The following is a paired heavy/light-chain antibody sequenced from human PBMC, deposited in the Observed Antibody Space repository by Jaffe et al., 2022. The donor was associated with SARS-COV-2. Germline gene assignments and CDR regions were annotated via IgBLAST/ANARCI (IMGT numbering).Heavy chain of an antibody. D-gene: IGHD3-22*01. Sequence: QVQLQESGPGLVKPSQTLSLTCTVSGGSINSGTYYWSWIRQPAGKGLEWIGRIYTSGTTNYNPSLKSRVTISVDTSKNQFSLKLSSVTAADTAVYFCARGPTYRYEIRGYWHFDPWGQGTLVTVSS. CDR3: ARGPTYRYEIRGYWHFDP. CDR2: IYTSGTT. V-gene: IGHV4-61*02. J-gene: IGHJ5*02. CDR1: GGSINSGTYY.
Light chain of an antibody. CDR2: ENN. CDR3: GTWDNSLSASV. Sequence: QSVLTQPPSVSAAPGQKVTISCSGSSSNIGNNYVSWYQQLPGTAPKLLIYENNKRPSGIPDRFSGSKSGTSATLGITGLQTGDEADYYCGTWDNSLSASVFGTGTKVTVL. CDR1: SSNIGNNY. V-gene: IGLV1-51*02. J-gene: IGLJ1*01.